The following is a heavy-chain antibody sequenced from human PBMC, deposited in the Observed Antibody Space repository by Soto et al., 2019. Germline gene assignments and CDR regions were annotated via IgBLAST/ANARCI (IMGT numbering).Heavy chain of an antibody. CDR3: TRLHAGLGNYYYYGMDV. V-gene: IGHV3-73*01. J-gene: IGHJ6*02. D-gene: IGHD7-27*01. CDR1: GFTFSGSA. CDR2: IRSKADSYAT. Sequence: GGSLRLSCAASGFTFSGSAIHWVRQASGKGLEWVGRIRSKADSYATAYVASVKGRFTISRDDSKNTTYLQMDSLKTEDTAVYYCTRLHAGLGNYYYYGMDVWGQGTTVTVSS.